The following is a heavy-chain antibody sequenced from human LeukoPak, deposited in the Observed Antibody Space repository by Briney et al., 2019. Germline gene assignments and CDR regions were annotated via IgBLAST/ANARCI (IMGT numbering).Heavy chain of an antibody. Sequence: SETLSLTCTVSGGSISSYYWSWIRQPAGKGLEWIGRIYTSGSTNYNASLKSRVSMSVDTSKNQFSLKLSSVTAADTAVYYCARDRDGSGSYLSYWGQGTLVTVSS. V-gene: IGHV4-4*07. CDR2: IYTSGST. D-gene: IGHD3-10*01. CDR3: ARDRDGSGSYLSY. CDR1: GGSISSYY. J-gene: IGHJ4*02.